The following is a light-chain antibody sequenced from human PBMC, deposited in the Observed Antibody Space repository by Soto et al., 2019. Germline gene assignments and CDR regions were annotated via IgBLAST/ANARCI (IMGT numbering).Light chain of an antibody. J-gene: IGKJ3*01. CDR2: AAS. CDR3: QKYNSAPFT. CDR1: QGISNY. Sequence: DIQMTQSPSSLSASVGDRVTITRRASQGISNYLAWFQQRPGKVPKFLIHAASSLQSGVPSRFSGSGSGTDFTLTISSLQPEDVATYYCQKYNSAPFTFGPGTKVDLK. V-gene: IGKV1-27*01.